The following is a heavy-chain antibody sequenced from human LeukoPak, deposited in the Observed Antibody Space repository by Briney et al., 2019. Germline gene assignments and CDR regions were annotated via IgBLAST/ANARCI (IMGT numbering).Heavy chain of an antibody. Sequence: PGGSLRLSCAASGLTFTNYAMSWVRQAPGKGLEWVSVISGSGGSTYYADFVKGRFTISRDNSKSTLYLQMNSLRAEDTAVYYCANDRTDYYDSSGYYPPFDYWGQGTLVTVSS. D-gene: IGHD3-22*01. J-gene: IGHJ4*02. V-gene: IGHV3-23*01. CDR3: ANDRTDYYDSSGYYPPFDY. CDR2: ISGSGGST. CDR1: GLTFTNYA.